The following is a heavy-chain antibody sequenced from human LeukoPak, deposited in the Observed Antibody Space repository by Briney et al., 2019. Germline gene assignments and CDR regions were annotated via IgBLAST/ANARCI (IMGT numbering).Heavy chain of an antibody. Sequence: SEILSLTCTVSGGSISSHYWSWIRQPPGKGLEWIGYIYYSGSTNYNPSLKSRVTISVDTSKNQFSLKLSSVTAADTAVYYCARGYQKRWFDPWGQGTLVTVSS. CDR3: ARGYQKRWFDP. D-gene: IGHD2-2*01. V-gene: IGHV4-59*11. J-gene: IGHJ5*02. CDR2: IYYSGST. CDR1: GGSISSHY.